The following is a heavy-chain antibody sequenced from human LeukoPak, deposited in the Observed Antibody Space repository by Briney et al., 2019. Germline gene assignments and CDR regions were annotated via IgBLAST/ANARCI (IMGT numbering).Heavy chain of an antibody. CDR3: ASGFTYYDFWSGYYYMDV. CDR1: GFTFSSYA. J-gene: IGHJ6*03. V-gene: IGHV3-23*01. CDR2: ISGSGGST. Sequence: PGGSLRLSCAASGFTFSSYAMSWVRQAPGKGLEWVSAISGSGGSTYYADSVKGRFTISRDNSKNTLYLQMNSLRAEDTAVYYCASGFTYYDFWSGYYYMDVWGKGTTVTVSS. D-gene: IGHD3-3*01.